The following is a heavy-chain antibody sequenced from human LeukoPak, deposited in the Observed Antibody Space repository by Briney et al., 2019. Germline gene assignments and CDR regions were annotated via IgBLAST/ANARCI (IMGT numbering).Heavy chain of an antibody. Sequence: SSQTLSLTCTVSGGSISSGGYYWSWIRQHPGKGLEWIGYIYYSGSTYYNPSLKSRVTISVDTSKNQFSLKLSSVTAADTAVYYCARVNYDFWSGYYTGAFDTWGQGTMVTVSS. CDR1: GGSISSGGYY. J-gene: IGHJ3*02. CDR2: IYYSGST. V-gene: IGHV4-31*03. CDR3: ARVNYDFWSGYYTGAFDT. D-gene: IGHD3-3*01.